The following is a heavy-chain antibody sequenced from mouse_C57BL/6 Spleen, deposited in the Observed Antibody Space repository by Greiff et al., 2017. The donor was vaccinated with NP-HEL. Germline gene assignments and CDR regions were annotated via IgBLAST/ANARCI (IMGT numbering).Heavy chain of an antibody. CDR1: GYTFTSYW. J-gene: IGHJ2*01. CDR3: ARRGGGERLFDY. V-gene: IGHV1-69*01. CDR2: IDPSDSYT. Sequence: QVQLQQSGAELVMPGASVKLSCKASGYTFTSYWMHWVKQRPGQGLEWIGEIDPSDSYTNYNQKFKGKSTLTVDKSSSTAYMQLSSLTSEDSAVYYCARRGGGERLFDYWGQGTTLTVSS.